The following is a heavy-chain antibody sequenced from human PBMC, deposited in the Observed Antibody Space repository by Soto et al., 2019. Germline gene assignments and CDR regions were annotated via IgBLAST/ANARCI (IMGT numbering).Heavy chain of an antibody. CDR3: ARGLRTGNYGMDV. D-gene: IGHD2-15*01. J-gene: IGHJ6*02. V-gene: IGHV1-69*13. Sequence: SVKVSCKASGGTFDNYAVSWVRQAPGQGLEWMGGIIPMFETVNYAQRFRGRLTIAADESTSTAYMELTSLTSADTAIYFCARGLRTGNYGMDVWGQGTTVTVSS. CDR1: GGTFDNYA. CDR2: IIPMFETV.